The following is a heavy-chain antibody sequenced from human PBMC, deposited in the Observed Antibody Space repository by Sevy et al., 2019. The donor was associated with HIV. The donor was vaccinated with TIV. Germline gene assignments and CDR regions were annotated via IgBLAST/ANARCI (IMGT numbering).Heavy chain of an antibody. Sequence: SETLSLTCTVSGGSISSYYWNWIRQSPEKGLEWIGYIYYTGSTNYNPSLKSRVTISVDTSKNQFSLKLSSVTAADTAVYFCAVAGMSVDGTYWYLDLWGRGTLVTVSS. D-gene: IGHD6-19*01. J-gene: IGHJ2*01. V-gene: IGHV4-59*01. CDR2: IYYTGST. CDR3: AVAGMSVDGTYWYLDL. CDR1: GGSISSYY.